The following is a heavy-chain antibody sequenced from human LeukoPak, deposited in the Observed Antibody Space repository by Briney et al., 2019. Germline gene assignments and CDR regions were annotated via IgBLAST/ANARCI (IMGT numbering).Heavy chain of an antibody. CDR2: IYTSGST. J-gene: IGHJ3*02. CDR1: GGSISSGSYY. D-gene: IGHD6-6*01. V-gene: IGHV4-61*02. CDR3: ARHMKDGSSEAFDI. Sequence: SQTLSLTCTVSGGSISSGSYYWSWIRQPAGKGLEWIGRIYTSGSTNYNPSLKSRVTISVDTSKNQFSLKLSSVTAADTAVYYCARHMKDGSSEAFDIWGQGTMVTVSS.